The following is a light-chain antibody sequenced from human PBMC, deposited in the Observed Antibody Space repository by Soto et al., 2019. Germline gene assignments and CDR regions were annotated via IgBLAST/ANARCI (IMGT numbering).Light chain of an antibody. CDR1: SSNIGSNT. CDR3: AAWDDSLNGVV. V-gene: IGLV1-44*01. CDR2: NNN. Sequence: QSVLTQPPSASGTPGQRVTISCSGSSSNIGSNTVNWYQQLPGAAPKLLIYNNNQRPSGVPDRCSGSKSGTSASLAISGLQSEDEAHYYCAAWDDSLNGVVFGGGTKLTVL. J-gene: IGLJ2*01.